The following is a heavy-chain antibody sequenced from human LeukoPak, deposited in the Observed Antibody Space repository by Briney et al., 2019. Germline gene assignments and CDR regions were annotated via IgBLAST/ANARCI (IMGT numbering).Heavy chain of an antibody. CDR2: IYSGGST. Sequence: PGGSLRLSCAASGFTFSSYAMSWVRQAPGRGLEWVSVIYSGGSTYYADSVKGRFTISRDNSKNALYLQMNSLRAEDTAVYYCARRAGTTSLVGAFDIWGQGTMVTVSS. D-gene: IGHD1-7*01. V-gene: IGHV3-53*01. CDR3: ARRAGTTSLVGAFDI. J-gene: IGHJ3*02. CDR1: GFTFSSYA.